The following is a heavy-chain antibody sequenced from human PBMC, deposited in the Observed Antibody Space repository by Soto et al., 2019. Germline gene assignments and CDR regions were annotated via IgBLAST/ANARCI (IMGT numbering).Heavy chain of an antibody. CDR3: ARGRDDFWSGQWENSFFDI. CDR1: GYTFTSYD. D-gene: IGHD3-3*01. Sequence: ASVKVSCKASGYTFTSYDINWVRQATGQGLEWMGWMNPNSGNTGYAQKFQGRVTMTRNTSISTAYMELSSLRSEDTAVYYCARGRDDFWSGQWENSFFDIWGQGTMVTVSS. J-gene: IGHJ3*02. CDR2: MNPNSGNT. V-gene: IGHV1-8*01.